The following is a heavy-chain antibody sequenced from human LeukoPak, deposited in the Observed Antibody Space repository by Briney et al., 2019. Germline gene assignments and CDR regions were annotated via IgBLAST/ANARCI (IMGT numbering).Heavy chain of an antibody. CDR1: GFTFSSYS. Sequence: GGSLRLSCAASGFTFSSYSMNWVRQAPGKGLEWVASISSSSRYIYYADSVKGRFTISRDNAKNSLYLQLNSLSAQDTAVYYCARDRHHRFGELFPWGQGTLVTVSS. D-gene: IGHD3-10*01. CDR2: ISSSSRYI. CDR3: ARDRHHRFGELFP. J-gene: IGHJ4*02. V-gene: IGHV3-21*01.